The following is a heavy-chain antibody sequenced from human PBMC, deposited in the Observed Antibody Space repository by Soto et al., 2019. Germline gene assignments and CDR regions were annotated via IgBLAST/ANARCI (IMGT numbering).Heavy chain of an antibody. CDR2: ISPYNDDT. Sequence: QAQLVQSGAEVKKPGASVRVSCRASGYTFSSYAISWVRQAPGQGLEWLGWISPYNDDTKYAQKLQGRVFMTPETPTKTAHLDLRSLRSDDTAVYYCARGGYYDSSGSRDYQYYGMDVWGQGTTVTVSS. D-gene: IGHD3-22*01. V-gene: IGHV1-18*01. CDR3: ARGGYYDSSGSRDYQYYGMDV. J-gene: IGHJ6*02. CDR1: GYTFSSYA.